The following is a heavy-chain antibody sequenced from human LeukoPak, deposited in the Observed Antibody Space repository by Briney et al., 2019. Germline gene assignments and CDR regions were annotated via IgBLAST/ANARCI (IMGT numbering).Heavy chain of an antibody. CDR3: AKGVYGSGSYREYFEQ. V-gene: IGHV3-23*01. D-gene: IGHD3-10*01. Sequence: GGSLRPSCTASGFTFNNYAMSWVRQAPGKGLEWVSASSASGDSPYYADSVKGRFTISRDTSKNTLDLQMNSLRVEDTAVYYCAKGVYGSGSYREYFEQWGQGTLVTVSS. CDR2: SSASGDSP. J-gene: IGHJ1*01. CDR1: GFTFNNYA.